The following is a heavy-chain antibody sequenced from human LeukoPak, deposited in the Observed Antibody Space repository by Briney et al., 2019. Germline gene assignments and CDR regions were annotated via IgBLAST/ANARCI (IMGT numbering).Heavy chain of an antibody. CDR2: IYHSGTT. CDR3: ARIGPADISMDV. D-gene: IGHD2-2*01. J-gene: IGHJ6*03. V-gene: IGHV4-38-2*02. Sequence: SETLSLTCTVSGYSISSGYYWDWIRQPPGKGLEWIGSIYHSGTTYYNPSLKSRVTISVDTSKNQFSLRLSSVTAADTAVYYCARIGPADISMDVWGKGTTVTVSS. CDR1: GYSISSGYY.